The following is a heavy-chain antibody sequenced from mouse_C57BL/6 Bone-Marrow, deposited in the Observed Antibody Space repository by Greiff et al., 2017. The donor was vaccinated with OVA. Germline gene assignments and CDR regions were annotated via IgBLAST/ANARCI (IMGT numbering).Heavy chain of an antibody. CDR1: GFTFSSSA. D-gene: IGHD1-1*01. CDR2: ISDGGSYT. CDR3: ARDRYYGSREWYFDV. Sequence: EVKLVESGGGLVKPGGSLKLSCAASGFTFSSSAMSWVRQTPEKRLEWVATISDGGSYTYYPDNVKGRLHISRDNAKHNLYLQMSHLKSEDTAMYYCARDRYYGSREWYFDVWGTGTTVTVSS. V-gene: IGHV5-4*01. J-gene: IGHJ1*03.